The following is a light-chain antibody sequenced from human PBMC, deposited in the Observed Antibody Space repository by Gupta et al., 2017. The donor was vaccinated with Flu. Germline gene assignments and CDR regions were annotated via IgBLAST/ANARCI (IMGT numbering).Light chain of an antibody. CDR1: QNILYNSNNKTY. J-gene: IGKJ1*01. V-gene: IGKV4-1*01. Sequence: SLGERAPINCKSSQNILYNSNNKTYVSWFQQKPGQPPKLLIYWASIRDSGVPDRFSGSGSGTDFTLTISSLQAEDVAVYYCQQYYNTPWTFGQGTKVEIK. CDR2: WAS. CDR3: QQYYNTPWT.